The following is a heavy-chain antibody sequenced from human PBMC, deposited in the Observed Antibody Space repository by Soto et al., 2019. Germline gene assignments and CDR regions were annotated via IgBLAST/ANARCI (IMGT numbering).Heavy chain of an antibody. CDR3: AKDVCISTSCYAFDP. V-gene: IGHV3-30*18. D-gene: IGHD2-2*01. J-gene: IGHJ5*02. CDR1: GFTFSSYG. Sequence: PGGSLRLSCAASGFTFSSYGMHWVRQAPGKGLEWVAVISYDGSNKYYADSVKGRFTISRDNSKNTLYLQMNSLRAEDTAVYYCAKDVCISTSCYAFDPWGQGTLVTVSS. CDR2: ISYDGSNK.